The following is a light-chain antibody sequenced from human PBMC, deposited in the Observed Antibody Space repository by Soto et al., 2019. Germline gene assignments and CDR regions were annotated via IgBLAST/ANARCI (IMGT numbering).Light chain of an antibody. Sequence: QSVLTQPPSASGTPGQRVTISCSGSSSNIGSNTVNWYQQLPGTAPKLLIYINNQRPSGVPDRFSSSKSGTSASLAISGLQSEDAADYYCASWDDSLNGPVFGGGTKLTVL. CDR2: INN. CDR1: SSNIGSNT. J-gene: IGLJ2*01. CDR3: ASWDDSLNGPV. V-gene: IGLV1-44*01.